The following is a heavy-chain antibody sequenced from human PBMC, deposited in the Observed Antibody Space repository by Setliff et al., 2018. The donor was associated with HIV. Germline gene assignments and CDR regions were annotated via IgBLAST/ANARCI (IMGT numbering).Heavy chain of an antibody. D-gene: IGHD3-22*01. J-gene: IGHJ1*01. Sequence: SSETLSLTCSVSGDSISSDYWWTWVRQPPGKGLEWIGEIYHSEYTNYNASLKSRVSMSVDKSKNQFSLKLSSVTAADTAVYYCARAGYYGSTSYWEYFQHWGQGTLVTVSS. V-gene: IGHV4-4*02. CDR3: ARAGYYGSTSYWEYFQH. CDR2: IYHSEYT. CDR1: GDSISSDYW.